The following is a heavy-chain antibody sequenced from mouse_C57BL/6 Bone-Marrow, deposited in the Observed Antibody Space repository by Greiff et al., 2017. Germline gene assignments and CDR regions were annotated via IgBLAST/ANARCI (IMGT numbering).Heavy chain of an antibody. J-gene: IGHJ3*01. V-gene: IGHV1-26*01. CDR2: INPNNGGT. CDR3: AREGDYGPSWFAY. D-gene: IGHD1-1*01. CDR1: GYTFTDYY. Sequence: VQLQQSGPELVKPGASVKISCKASGYTFTDYYMNWVKQSHGKSLEWIGDINPNNGGTSYNQKFKGKATLTVDKSSSTAYMELRSRTSEDAAVYYCAREGDYGPSWFAYWGQGTLVTVSA.